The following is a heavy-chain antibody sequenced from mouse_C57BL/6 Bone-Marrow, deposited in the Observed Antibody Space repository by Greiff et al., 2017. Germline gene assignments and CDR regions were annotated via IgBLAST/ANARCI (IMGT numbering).Heavy chain of an antibody. V-gene: IGHV5-9-1*02. D-gene: IGHD2-3*01. CDR2: ISSGGDYI. J-gene: IGHJ4*01. CDR1: GFTFSSYA. CDR3: TRENGYYFYAMDY. Sequence: EVKLMESGEGLVKPGGSLKLSCAASGFTFSSYAMSWVRQTPEKRLEWVAYISSGGDYIYYADTVKGRFTISRDNARNTLYLQMSSLKSEDTAMYYCTRENGYYFYAMDYWGQGTSVTVSS.